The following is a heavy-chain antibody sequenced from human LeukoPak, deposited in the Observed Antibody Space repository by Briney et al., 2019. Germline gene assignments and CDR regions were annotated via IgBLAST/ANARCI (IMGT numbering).Heavy chain of an antibody. CDR3: ARGTTVVTPYYFDY. Sequence: GGTLRLSCAASGFTFSNYGMSWVRQAPGKGLEWVSAISGSGGSTYYADSVKGRFTIYRDNSKNTLYLQMNSLRAEDTAVYYCARGTTVVTPYYFDYWGQGTLVTVSS. J-gene: IGHJ4*02. D-gene: IGHD4-23*01. CDR2: ISGSGGST. V-gene: IGHV3-23*01. CDR1: GFTFSNYG.